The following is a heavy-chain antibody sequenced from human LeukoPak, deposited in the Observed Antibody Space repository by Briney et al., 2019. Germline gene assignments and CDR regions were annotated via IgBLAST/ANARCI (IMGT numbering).Heavy chain of an antibody. V-gene: IGHV3-23*01. D-gene: IGHD3-9*01. CDR2: ISGSGGST. Sequence: PGGSLRLSCAASGFTFDDYAMSWVRQAPGKGLEWVSAISGSGGSTYYADSVKGRFTISRDNSKNTLYLQMNSLRAEDTAVYYCAYDILTGYYGMDVWGQGTTVTVSS. CDR3: AYDILTGYYGMDV. CDR1: GFTFDDYA. J-gene: IGHJ6*02.